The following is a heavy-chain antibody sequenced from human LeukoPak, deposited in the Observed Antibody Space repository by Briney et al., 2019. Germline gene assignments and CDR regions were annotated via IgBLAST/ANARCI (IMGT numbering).Heavy chain of an antibody. CDR2: INHSGST. J-gene: IGHJ6*02. CDR3: ARGGVVLPAAVRYYYGMDV. Sequence: PSETLSLTCAVYGGSFSGYYWSWIRQPPGKGLEWIGEINHSGSTNYNPSLKSRVTISVDTSKNQFSLKLRSVTAADTAVYYCARGGVVLPAAVRYYYGMDVWGQGTTVTVSS. D-gene: IGHD2-2*01. CDR1: GGSFSGYY. V-gene: IGHV4-34*01.